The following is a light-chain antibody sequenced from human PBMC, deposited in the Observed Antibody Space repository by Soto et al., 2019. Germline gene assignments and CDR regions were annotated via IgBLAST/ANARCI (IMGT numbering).Light chain of an antibody. Sequence: QLVLTQPPSASGSPGQSVTISCTGTSSDVGAYNYVSWYQQHPGKAPKLMIYEVNNRPSGVPGRFSASKSGNTASLTVSGLQAEDEADYYCSSYAGSNNLIFGGGTKLTVL. V-gene: IGLV2-8*01. CDR3: SSYAGSNNLI. CDR2: EVN. CDR1: SSDVGAYNY. J-gene: IGLJ2*01.